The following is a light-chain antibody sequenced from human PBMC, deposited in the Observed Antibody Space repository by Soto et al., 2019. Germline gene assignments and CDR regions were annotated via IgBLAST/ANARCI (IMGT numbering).Light chain of an antibody. J-gene: IGLJ1*01. V-gene: IGLV3-21*02. CDR1: NIGSKS. CDR2: ANS. Sequence: SYELTQPPSVSVAPGQTARITCGGSNIGSKSVHWYQQKPGQAPMMVVCANSDRPSGITERFSGSNSANTATLTISRVEAGDEADYYCHVWDSGSAHHVFGTGTKLTVL. CDR3: HVWDSGSAHHV.